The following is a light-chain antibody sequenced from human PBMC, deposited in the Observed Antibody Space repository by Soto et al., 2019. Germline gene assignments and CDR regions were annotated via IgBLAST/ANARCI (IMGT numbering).Light chain of an antibody. CDR2: RNN. Sequence: QSVLTKRPSASGTPGQRVAISCSGSSANIGTNYVYWYQQLPETAPKLLIYRNNQRPSGVPDRFSGSKSGTSASLAISGHRSEHEADYYCAAWDDSLSGYVVFGGGTKVTVL. V-gene: IGLV1-47*01. CDR3: AAWDDSLSGYVV. J-gene: IGLJ2*01. CDR1: SANIGTNY.